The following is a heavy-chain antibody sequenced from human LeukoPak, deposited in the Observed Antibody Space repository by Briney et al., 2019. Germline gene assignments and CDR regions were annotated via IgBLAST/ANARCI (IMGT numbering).Heavy chain of an antibody. J-gene: IGHJ3*02. CDR1: GGSFSGYY. V-gene: IGHV4-59*01. Sequence: PSETLSLTCAVYGGSFSGYYWSWIRQPPGKGLEWIGYIYYSGSTNYNPSLKSRVTISVDTSKNQFSLKLSSVTAADTAVYYCARADIVVVPAAMGGGAFDIWGQGTMVTVSS. CDR3: ARADIVVVPAAMGGGAFDI. CDR2: IYYSGST. D-gene: IGHD2-2*01.